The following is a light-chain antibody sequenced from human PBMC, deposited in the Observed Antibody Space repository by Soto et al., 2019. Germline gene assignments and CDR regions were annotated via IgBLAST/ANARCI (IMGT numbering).Light chain of an antibody. CDR1: SSDVGGYNY. J-gene: IGLJ1*01. CDR3: SSYTSSSRV. V-gene: IGLV2-14*01. CDR2: EVS. Sequence: QSVLTQPASVSGSPGQSITISCTGTSSDVGGYNYVSWYQQHPGKAPKLMIYEVSNRPSGVSNRFSGSKSGNTASLTISGLQAEDEADYYCSSYTSSSRVFGTGTKVTVL.